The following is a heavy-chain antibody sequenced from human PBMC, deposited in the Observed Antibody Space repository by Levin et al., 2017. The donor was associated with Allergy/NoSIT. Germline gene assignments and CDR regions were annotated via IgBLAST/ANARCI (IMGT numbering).Heavy chain of an antibody. CDR2: ISYDGSNK. V-gene: IGHV3-30*18. D-gene: IGHD1-26*01. CDR1: GFTFSSYG. Sequence: PGGSLRLSCAASGFTFSSYGMHWVRQAPGKGLEWVAVISYDGSNKYYADSVKGRFTISRDNSKNTLYLQMNSLRAEDTAVYYCAKDRSNGPDAFDYWGQGTLVTVSS. CDR3: AKDRSNGPDAFDY. J-gene: IGHJ4*02.